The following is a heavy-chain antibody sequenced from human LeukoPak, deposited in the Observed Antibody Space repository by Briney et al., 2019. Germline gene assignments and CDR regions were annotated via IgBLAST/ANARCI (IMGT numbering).Heavy chain of an antibody. D-gene: IGHD3-10*01. CDR2: INHSGST. Sequence: SEALSLTCAVYGGSFSGYYWSWIRQPPGKGLEWIGEINHSGSTNYNPSLKSRVTISVDTSKNQFSLKLSSVTAADTAVYYCARGKGSGSYYTGYYFDYWGQGTLVTVSS. CDR3: ARGKGSGSYYTGYYFDY. CDR1: GGSFSGYY. J-gene: IGHJ4*02. V-gene: IGHV4-34*01.